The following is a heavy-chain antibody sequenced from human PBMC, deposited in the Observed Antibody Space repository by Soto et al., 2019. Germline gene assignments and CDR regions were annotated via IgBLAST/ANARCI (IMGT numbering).Heavy chain of an antibody. V-gene: IGHV3-23*01. CDR2: ISTSGDNT. D-gene: IGHD2-2*01. CDR1: GFTFTSYA. Sequence: GGSLRLSCAASGFTFTSYAMTWVRQAPGKGLEWVSTISTSGDNTYYADSVKGRFTISRDNSKNTLFLQMDSLRVEDTAVYYCAKAYMPDAFDIWGPGTMVTVSS. CDR3: AKAYMPDAFDI. J-gene: IGHJ3*02.